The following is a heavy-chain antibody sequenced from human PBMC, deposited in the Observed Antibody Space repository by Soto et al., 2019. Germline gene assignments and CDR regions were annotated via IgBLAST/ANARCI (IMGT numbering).Heavy chain of an antibody. CDR3: AHRRDDILTADYWYFDL. Sequence: QITLKESGPTLVKPTQTLTLTCTGSGFSLSTSGVGVGWIRQPPGKALEWLAIIYWDNDKRYSPSLKSRLTITKDTSKNQVVLTMTEMDPVDTATYYCAHRRDDILTADYWYFDLWGRGSLVTVSS. CDR2: IYWDNDK. CDR1: GFSLSTSGVG. J-gene: IGHJ2*01. V-gene: IGHV2-5*02. D-gene: IGHD3-9*01.